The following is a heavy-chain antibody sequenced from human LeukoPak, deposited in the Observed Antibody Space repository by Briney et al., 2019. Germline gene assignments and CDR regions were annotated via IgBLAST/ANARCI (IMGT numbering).Heavy chain of an antibody. D-gene: IGHD2-8*01. CDR3: AKALEMDYFDY. V-gene: IGHV3-23*01. CDR2: ISGSGADT. Sequence: GGSLRLSCAASGFTFNTYAMNWVRQAPGKGLEWVSRISGSGADTYYADSVKGRSTISRDNSKSTLYLQMNSLRAEDTAIYYCAKALEMDYFDYWGQGTLVTVSS. J-gene: IGHJ4*02. CDR1: GFTFNTYA.